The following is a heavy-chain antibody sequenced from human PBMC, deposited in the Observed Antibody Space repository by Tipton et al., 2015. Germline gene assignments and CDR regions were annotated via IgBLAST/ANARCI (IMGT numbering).Heavy chain of an antibody. V-gene: IGHV3-11*01. CDR2: ISSDGRTI. CDR3: ARAWDFWSAYDL. J-gene: IGHJ2*01. D-gene: IGHD3-3*01. Sequence: SLRLSCAASGFTFSDYYMSWIRQAPGKGLEWVSYISSDGRTIYNADSVKGRFTVSRDNGKSSLFLQMDSLRVEDRAMYCCARAWDFWSAYDLWGRGTLVTASS. CDR1: GFTFSDYY.